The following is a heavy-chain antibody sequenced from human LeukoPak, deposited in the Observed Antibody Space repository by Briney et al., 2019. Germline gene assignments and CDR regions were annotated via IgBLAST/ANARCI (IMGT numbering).Heavy chain of an antibody. J-gene: IGHJ5*02. CDR1: GFTFSNYW. CDR2: IRRDGSET. Sequence: GGSLRLSCAASGFTFSNYWMSWVRRAPGKGLEWVANIRRDGSETHYVDSVMGRFTISRDNAKNSLYLQMNSLRAEDTAVYYCARDLNSGVASAWGQGTLVTVSS. V-gene: IGHV3-7*03. CDR3: ARDLNSGVASA. D-gene: IGHD4-23*01.